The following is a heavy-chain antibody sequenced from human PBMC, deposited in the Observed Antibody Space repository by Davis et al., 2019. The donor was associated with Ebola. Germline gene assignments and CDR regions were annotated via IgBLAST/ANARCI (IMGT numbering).Heavy chain of an antibody. J-gene: IGHJ4*02. D-gene: IGHD3-22*01. CDR2: ISAYNGNT. V-gene: IGHV1-18*01. CDR3: ARSITMIVLSYFDY. CDR1: GYTFSSYG. Sequence: AASVKVSCKASGYTFSSYGISWVRQAPGQGLEWMGWISAYNGNTNYAPKLQGRVTMTTDTSTSTAYMELRSLRSDDTAVYYCARSITMIVLSYFDYWGQGTLVTVSS.